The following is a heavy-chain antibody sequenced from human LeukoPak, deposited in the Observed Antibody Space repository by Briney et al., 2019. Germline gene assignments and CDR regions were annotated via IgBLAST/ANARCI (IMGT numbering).Heavy chain of an antibody. D-gene: IGHD3-3*01. J-gene: IGHJ4*02. CDR1: GFIFSSYA. CDR3: VKDFWNGYWALGY. V-gene: IGHV3-64D*06. Sequence: GGSLRLSCSASGFIFSSYAMHWVRQAPGQGLEYVSAGSSNGGSTFYADSVKGRFTISRDNFKNTLYLQMSGLRVEDTAVYYCVKDFWNGYWALGYWGQGTLVTVSS. CDR2: GSSNGGST.